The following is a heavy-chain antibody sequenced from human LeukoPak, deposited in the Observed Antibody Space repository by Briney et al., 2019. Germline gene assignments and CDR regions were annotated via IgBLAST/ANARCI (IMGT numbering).Heavy chain of an antibody. CDR1: GFTFDDYA. D-gene: IGHD5-18*01. Sequence: GGSLRLSCAASGFTFDDYAMHWVRQAPGKGLEWVSLISWDGGSTYYADSVKGRFTISRDNSKNSLYLQMNSLRAEDTAVYYCARVHSEGDYWGQGTLVTVSS. CDR2: ISWDGGST. V-gene: IGHV3-43D*03. CDR3: ARVHSEGDY. J-gene: IGHJ4*02.